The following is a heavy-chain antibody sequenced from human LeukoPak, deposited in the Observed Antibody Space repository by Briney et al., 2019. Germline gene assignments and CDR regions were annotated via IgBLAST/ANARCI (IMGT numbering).Heavy chain of an antibody. J-gene: IGHJ3*02. CDR1: GGTFSSYA. Sequence: SVKVSCKASGGTFSSYAISWVRHAPGQGLEWMGGIIPIFGTANYAQKFQGRVAITTDESTSTAYMELSSLRSEDTAVYYCAADPDGYKPYGAFDTWGQGTMVTVSS. CDR2: IIPIFGTA. CDR3: AADPDGYKPYGAFDT. V-gene: IGHV1-69*05. D-gene: IGHD5-24*01.